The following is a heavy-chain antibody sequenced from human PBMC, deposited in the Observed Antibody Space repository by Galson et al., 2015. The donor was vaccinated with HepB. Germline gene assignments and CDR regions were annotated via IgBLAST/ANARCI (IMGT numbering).Heavy chain of an antibody. J-gene: IGHJ4*02. V-gene: IGHV3-15*01. D-gene: IGHD5-24*01. CDR1: GFTFSNAW. Sequence: LRLSCAASGFTFSNAWMSWVRQAPGKGLEWVGRIKSKTDGGTTDYAAPVKGRFTISRDDSKNTLYLQMNSLKTEDTAVYYCTTGDGYNYAFGYWGQGTLVTVSS. CDR2: IKSKTDGGTT. CDR3: TTGDGYNYAFGY.